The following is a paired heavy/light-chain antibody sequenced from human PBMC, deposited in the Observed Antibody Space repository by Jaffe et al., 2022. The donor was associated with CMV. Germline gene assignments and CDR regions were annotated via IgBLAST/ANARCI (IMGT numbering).Light chain of an antibody. CDR2: DAS. Sequence: EIVLTQSPATLSLSPGERATLSCRASQSVSSYLAWYQQKPGQAPRLLIYDASNRATGIPARFSGSGSGTDFTLTISSLEPEDFAVYYCQQRSNWPGTFGQGTKLEIK. V-gene: IGKV3-11*01. CDR3: QQRSNWPGT. CDR1: QSVSSY. J-gene: IGKJ2*01.
Heavy chain of an antibody. V-gene: IGHV3-21*01. CDR3: ARDHMGYCSSTSCYADYFDY. J-gene: IGHJ4*02. Sequence: EVQLVESGGGLVKPGGSLRLSCAASGFTFSSYSMNWVRQAPGKGLEWVSSISSSSSYIYYADSVKGRFTISRDNAKNSLYLQMNSLRAEDTAVYYCARDHMGYCSSTSCYADYFDYWGQGTLVTVSS. CDR1: GFTFSSYS. D-gene: IGHD2-2*01. CDR2: ISSSSSYI.